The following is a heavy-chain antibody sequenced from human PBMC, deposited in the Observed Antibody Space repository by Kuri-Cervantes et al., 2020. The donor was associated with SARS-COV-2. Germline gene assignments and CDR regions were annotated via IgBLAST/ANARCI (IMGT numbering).Heavy chain of an antibody. D-gene: IGHD3-3*01. V-gene: IGHV4-39*01. CDR2: IYYSGST. CDR1: GGSISSSSYY. J-gene: IGHJ4*02. CDR3: ARQAECC. Sequence: SETLSLTCIVSGGSISSSSYYWGWIRQPPGKGLEWIGSIYYSGSTYYNPSLKSRVTISVDTSKNQFSLKLSSVTAADTAVYYCARQAECCWGQGTLVTVSS.